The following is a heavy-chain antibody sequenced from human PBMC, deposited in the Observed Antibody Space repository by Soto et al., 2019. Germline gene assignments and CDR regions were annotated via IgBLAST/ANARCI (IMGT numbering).Heavy chain of an antibody. Sequence: QITLKESGPTLVKPTQTLTLTCTFSGFSLTTSGVGVDWIRQPPGKALEWLALIYWDDDKRYRPSLKSRLTITKDTSKNQVVLTMTNMDPVDTATYYCAHRRSPTNYDLPGGYFDYWGQGTLVTVSS. V-gene: IGHV2-5*02. D-gene: IGHD5-12*01. CDR1: GFSLTTSGVG. CDR3: AHRRSPTNYDLPGGYFDY. CDR2: IYWDDDK. J-gene: IGHJ4*02.